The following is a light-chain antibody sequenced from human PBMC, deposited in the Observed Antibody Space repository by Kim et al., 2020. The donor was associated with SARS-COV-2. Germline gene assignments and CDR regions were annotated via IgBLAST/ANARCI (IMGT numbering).Light chain of an antibody. CDR3: SSYTSSGSYV. J-gene: IGLJ1*01. CDR1: KSDVGGYNY. CDR2: DVS. V-gene: IGLV2-14*03. Sequence: QSALTQPASVSGSPGQSITISCTGTKSDVGGYNYVSWYQQHPGKAPKVMIHDVSNRPSGVSNRFSGSESGNTASLTISGLQAEDEADYYCSSYTSSGSYVFGSATKVTVL.